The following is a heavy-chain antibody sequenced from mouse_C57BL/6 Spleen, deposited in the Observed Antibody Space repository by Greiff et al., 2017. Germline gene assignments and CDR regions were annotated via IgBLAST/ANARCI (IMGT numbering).Heavy chain of an antibody. D-gene: IGHD1-1*01. V-gene: IGHV1-55*01. CDR1: GYTFTSYW. Sequence: QVQLQQPGAELVKPGASVKMSCKASGYTFTSYWITWVKQRPGQGLEWIGDIYPGSGSTNYNAKFKSKATLTVDTSSSTAYMQLSSLTSEDSAVYYCARSDSLFTTGVVPFDYWGQGTTLTVAS. CDR2: IYPGSGST. J-gene: IGHJ2*01. CDR3: ARSDSLFTTGVVPFDY.